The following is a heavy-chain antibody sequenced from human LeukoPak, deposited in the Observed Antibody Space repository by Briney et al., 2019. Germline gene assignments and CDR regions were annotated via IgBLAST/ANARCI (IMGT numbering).Heavy chain of an antibody. D-gene: IGHD2-2*01. CDR1: GYTFTSYY. V-gene: IGHV1-46*01. Sequence: ASVKVSCKASGYTFTSYYMHWVRQAPGQGLEWMGIINPSGGSTSYAQKFQGRVTMTRDTSTSTVYMALSSLRSEDTAVYYCARDLGCSSTSCYDYYYGMDVWGQGTTVTVSS. CDR2: INPSGGST. CDR3: ARDLGCSSTSCYDYYYGMDV. J-gene: IGHJ6*02.